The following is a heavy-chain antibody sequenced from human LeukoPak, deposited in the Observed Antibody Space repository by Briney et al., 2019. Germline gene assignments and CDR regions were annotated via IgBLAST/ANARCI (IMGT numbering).Heavy chain of an antibody. Sequence: SETLSLTCTVSGYSISSGYYWGWIRQPPGKGLEWIGSIYHSGSTYYNPSLKSRVTISVDTSKNQFSLKLSSVTAADTAVYYCAGASRLRYFDWCQGTLVTVSS. CDR1: GYSISSGYY. J-gene: IGHJ4*02. CDR2: IYHSGST. CDR3: AGASRLRYFD. V-gene: IGHV4-38-2*02. D-gene: IGHD3-9*01.